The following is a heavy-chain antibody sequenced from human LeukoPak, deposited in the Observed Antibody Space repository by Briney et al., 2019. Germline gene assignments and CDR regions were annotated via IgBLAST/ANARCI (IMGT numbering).Heavy chain of an antibody. J-gene: IGHJ6*03. CDR3: ARDGVATIFNYYYYMDV. D-gene: IGHD5-12*01. CDR1: GYNFIAYY. V-gene: IGHV1-2*02. CDR2: INPKTGDT. Sequence: RASVKVSCKASGYNFIAYYIHWVRQAPGQGLEWMGWINPKTGDTKNAQKFQGRLTMTRDTSTSTLYMDLNSLRSDDTAVYYCARDGVATIFNYYYYMDVWGKGTTVTISS.